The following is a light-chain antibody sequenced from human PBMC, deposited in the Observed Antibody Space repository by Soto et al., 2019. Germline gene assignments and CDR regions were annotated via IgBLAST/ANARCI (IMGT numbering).Light chain of an antibody. CDR2: DAS. CDR3: QQRSNWPLT. Sequence: EIVLTQSPATLSLSPGERATLSCRASQSVSSYLAWYQQKPGQAPMLLIYDASNRATGIPARFSGSGSGTDFTLTISSREPEDFAVYYCQQRSNWPLTFGGGTKVEIK. J-gene: IGKJ4*01. V-gene: IGKV3-11*01. CDR1: QSVSSY.